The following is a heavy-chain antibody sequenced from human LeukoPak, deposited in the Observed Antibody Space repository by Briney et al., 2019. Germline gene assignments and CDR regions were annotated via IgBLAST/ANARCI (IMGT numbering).Heavy chain of an antibody. CDR3: ARDLAGHYYGSGSSFDY. CDR2: ISSSSSTI. D-gene: IGHD3-10*01. V-gene: IGHV3-48*01. J-gene: IGHJ4*02. Sequence: GGSLRLSCAASGFTFSSYSMNWVRQAPGKGLEWVSYISSSSSTIYYADSVKGRFTISRDNAKNSLYLQMNSLRAEDTALYYCARDLAGHYYGSGSSFDYWGQGTLVTVSS. CDR1: GFTFSSYS.